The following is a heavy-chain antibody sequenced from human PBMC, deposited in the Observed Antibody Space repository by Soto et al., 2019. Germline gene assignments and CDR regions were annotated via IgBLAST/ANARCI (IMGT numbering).Heavy chain of an antibody. J-gene: IGHJ6*02. CDR2: INAGNGNT. Sequence: ASVKVSCKASGYTFTNYALHWVRQAPGQRLEWMGWINAGNGNTKYSQKFQGRATITRDTSASTAYMDLSSLRSEDTAVYYCARVYCSTTTCYGYYAMDVWGQGTTVTSP. V-gene: IGHV1-3*01. CDR3: ARVYCSTTTCYGYYAMDV. CDR1: GYTFTNYA. D-gene: IGHD2-2*01.